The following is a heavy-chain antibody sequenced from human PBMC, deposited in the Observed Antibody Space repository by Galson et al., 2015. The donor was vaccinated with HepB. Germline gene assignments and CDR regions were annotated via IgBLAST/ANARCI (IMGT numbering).Heavy chain of an antibody. Sequence: SLRLSCAASGFTFSSYGMNWVRQAPGKGLEWVAVISYDGSNKYYADSVKGRFTISRDNSKNTLYLQMNSLRAEDTAVYYCATASRIAVAGTPYYYGMDVWGQGTTVTVSS. D-gene: IGHD6-19*01. CDR1: GFTFSSYG. V-gene: IGHV3-30*03. CDR3: ATASRIAVAGTPYYYGMDV. CDR2: ISYDGSNK. J-gene: IGHJ6*02.